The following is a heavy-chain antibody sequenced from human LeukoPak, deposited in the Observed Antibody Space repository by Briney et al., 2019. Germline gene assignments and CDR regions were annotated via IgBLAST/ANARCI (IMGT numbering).Heavy chain of an antibody. CDR1: GYTFTTYA. Sequence: ASVKVSCKASGYTFTTYAMNWVRQAPGQGLEWMGWINTNTGNPTYAQGFTGRFVFSLDTSVSTAYLQISSLKAEDTAVYYCARGGGVLLWFGELFDLDYWGQGTLVTVSS. CDR3: ARGGGVLLWFGELFDLDY. V-gene: IGHV7-4-1*02. CDR2: INTNTGNP. J-gene: IGHJ4*02. D-gene: IGHD3-10*01.